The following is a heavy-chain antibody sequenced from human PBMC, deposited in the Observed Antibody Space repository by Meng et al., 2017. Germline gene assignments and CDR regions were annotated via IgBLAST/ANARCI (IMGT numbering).Heavy chain of an antibody. CDR1: GCNFTSYE. Sequence: LLVALVASVVKPVAPVKVDVKDSGCNFTSYENNLVRQATGQRSELIGWMIPNSGNTGDSQKFQDRTTLPRNTSISTVYMELSSLRSEDTAVYYFARGSSSWITNWFDPWGQETLVTVSS. CDR2: MIPNSGNT. D-gene: IGHD6-13*01. V-gene: IGHV1-8*01. J-gene: IGHJ5*02. CDR3: ARGSSSWITNWFDP.